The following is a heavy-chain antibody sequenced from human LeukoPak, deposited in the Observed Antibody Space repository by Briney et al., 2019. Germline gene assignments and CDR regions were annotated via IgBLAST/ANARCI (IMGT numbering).Heavy chain of an antibody. CDR2: IISSSSSN. Sequence: GGSLRLSCAASGFTFSSYSMNWVRQAPGKGLEWVSSIISSSSSNYYADSVKGRFTTSRNNAKNPLYLQMYILRAEDTAVYYCAREGQWLAVYYFDYWGQGTLVTVSS. V-gene: IGHV3-21*01. CDR1: GFTFSSYS. D-gene: IGHD6-19*01. CDR3: AREGQWLAVYYFDY. J-gene: IGHJ4*02.